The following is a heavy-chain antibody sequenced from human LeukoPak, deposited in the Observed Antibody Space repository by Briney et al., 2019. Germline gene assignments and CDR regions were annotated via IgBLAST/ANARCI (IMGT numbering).Heavy chain of an antibody. CDR1: GGSISSHY. CDR3: AREWELLT. D-gene: IGHD1-26*01. Sequence: SETLSLTCTVSGGSISSHYWSWIRQPPGKGLGWIGYIYYSGSTNYNPSLKSRVTISVDTSKNQFSLKLSSVTAADTAVYYCAREWELLTWGQGTLVTVSS. CDR2: IYYSGST. J-gene: IGHJ5*02. V-gene: IGHV4-59*11.